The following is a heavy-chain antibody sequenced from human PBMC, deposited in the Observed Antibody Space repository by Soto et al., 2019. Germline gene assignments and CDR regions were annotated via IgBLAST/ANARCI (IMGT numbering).Heavy chain of an antibody. CDR3: TRETLEVDYRNYENRWFDP. CDR1: GGTFSSYT. CDR2: IIVRLGVA. D-gene: IGHD4-4*01. Sequence: SVKVSCKASGGTFSSYTITWVRQAPGQGLEWMGRIIVRLGVANHAQKFQGRVTITADRSTSTAYMELSSLRSEDTAVYYCTRETLEVDYRNYENRWFDPWGQGTLVTVSS. V-gene: IGHV1-69*04. J-gene: IGHJ5*02.